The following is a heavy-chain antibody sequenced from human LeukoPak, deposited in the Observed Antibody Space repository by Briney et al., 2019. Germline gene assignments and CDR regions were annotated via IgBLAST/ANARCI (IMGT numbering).Heavy chain of an antibody. CDR2: INHSGST. V-gene: IGHV4-34*01. J-gene: IGHJ5*02. CDR3: ARDWRYCSSTSCYHIWFDP. Sequence: SETLSLTCAVYGGSFSGYSWSWIRQAPGKGLEWVGEINHSGSTNYNPSLKSRVTISVDTSKNQFSLKLSSVTAADTAVYYCARDWRYCSSTSCYHIWFDPWGQGTLVTVSS. CDR1: GGSFSGYS. D-gene: IGHD2-2*01.